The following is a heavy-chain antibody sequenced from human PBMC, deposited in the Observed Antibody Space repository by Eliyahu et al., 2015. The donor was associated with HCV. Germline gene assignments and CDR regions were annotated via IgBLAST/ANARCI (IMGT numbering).Heavy chain of an antibody. CDR1: GGXISSSSYS. D-gene: IGHD3-3*01. Sequence: QLQLQESGPGLVKPSETLSLTCTVXGGXISSSSYSWGXXRXPPGKGLEWIGGIYYSGSTYYNPSLKSRVTISVDTSKNQFSLKLSSVTAADTAVYYCARALIPAFDYDFWSGYYTDYYYGMDVWGQGTTVTVSS. CDR3: ARALIPAFDYDFWSGYYTDYYYGMDV. J-gene: IGHJ6*02. V-gene: IGHV4-39*07. CDR2: IYYSGST.